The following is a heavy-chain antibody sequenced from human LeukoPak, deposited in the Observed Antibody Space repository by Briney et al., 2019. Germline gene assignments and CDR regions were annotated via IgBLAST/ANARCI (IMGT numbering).Heavy chain of an antibody. J-gene: IGHJ4*02. D-gene: IGHD4-17*01. Sequence: GGSLRLSCAASGFTFSNAWMSWVRQAPGKGLEWVGRIKSKTDGGATDYAAPVKGRFTISRDDSKNTLYLQMNSLKTEDTAVYYCTTHDYADYMADYWGQGTLVTVSS. CDR2: IKSKTDGGAT. CDR3: TTHDYADYMADY. CDR1: GFTFSNAW. V-gene: IGHV3-15*01.